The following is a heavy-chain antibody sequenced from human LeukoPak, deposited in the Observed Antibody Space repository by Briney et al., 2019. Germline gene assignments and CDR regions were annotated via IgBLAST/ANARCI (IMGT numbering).Heavy chain of an antibody. CDR1: GFTFSSYA. CDR3: VKDDGWVQYAN. CDR2: IRADAVTT. V-gene: IGHV3-23*01. J-gene: IGHJ4*02. D-gene: IGHD5-24*01. Sequence: GGSLRLSCAASGFTFSSYAMAWVRQAPGKGLEWVSGIRADAVTTYYADSVKGRFIISRDNSKNTVYLQMNSLSAEDAAVYYCVKDDGWVQYANWGQGTLVTVSS.